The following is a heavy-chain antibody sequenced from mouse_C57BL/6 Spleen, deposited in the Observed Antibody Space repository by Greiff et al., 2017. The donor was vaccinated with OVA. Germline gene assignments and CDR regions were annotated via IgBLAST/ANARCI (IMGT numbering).Heavy chain of an antibody. CDR2: IDPENGAT. J-gene: IGHJ3*01. V-gene: IGHV14-4*01. Sequence: VQLKQSGAELVRPGASVKLSCTASGFNIKDDYMHWVKQRPEQGLEWIGWIDPENGATEYASKFQGKATITADTSSNTAYLQLSSLTSEDTAVYYCTTDRGYDRFAYWGQGTLVTVSA. D-gene: IGHD2-2*01. CDR3: TTDRGYDRFAY. CDR1: GFNIKDDY.